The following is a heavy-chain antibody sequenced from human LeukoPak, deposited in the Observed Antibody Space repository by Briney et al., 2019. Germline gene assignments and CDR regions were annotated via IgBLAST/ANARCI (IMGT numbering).Heavy chain of an antibody. J-gene: IGHJ4*02. CDR2: INTNTGNP. V-gene: IGHV7-4-1*02. D-gene: IGHD5-12*01. Sequence: ASVKVSCKASGYTFTDNAMNWVRRAPGQGLEWMGWINTNTGNPTYAPDFTGRFVFSLDTSVSTAYLQIRSLKADDTAVYYCAREGISGYGGAFDNWGQGSLVTVSS. CDR3: AREGISGYGGAFDN. CDR1: GYTFTDNA.